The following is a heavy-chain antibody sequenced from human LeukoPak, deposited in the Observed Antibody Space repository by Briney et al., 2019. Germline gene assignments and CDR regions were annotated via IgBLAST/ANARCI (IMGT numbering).Heavy chain of an antibody. CDR1: GFTFSSYA. D-gene: IGHD3-9*01. J-gene: IGHJ4*02. CDR2: ISGSGGST. CDR3: AKDPYYDILTGSDY. Sequence: PGGSLRLSCAASGFTFSSYAMSWVRQAPGKGLEWVSAISGSGGSTYYADSVKGRFTISRDNSKNTLYLQMNSLRAEDTAVYYCAKDPYYDILTGSDYWAREPWSPSPQ. V-gene: IGHV3-23*01.